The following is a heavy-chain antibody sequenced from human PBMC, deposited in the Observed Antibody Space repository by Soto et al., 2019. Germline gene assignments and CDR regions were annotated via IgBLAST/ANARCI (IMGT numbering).Heavy chain of an antibody. CDR1: GFTVSNNY. J-gene: IGHJ1*01. V-gene: IGHV3-66*01. Sequence: EVQLVESGGGLVQPGGSLRLSCAASGFTVSNNYMSWVRQSPGKGLEWVSLIYSGGNTKYADSVKGRFTISRDSSTNTLFLQMNSLRAEDTAMFYCAAFLTTVQTTFQHWGQGTLVIVSS. CDR3: AAFLTTVQTTFQH. CDR2: IYSGGNT. D-gene: IGHD4-17*01.